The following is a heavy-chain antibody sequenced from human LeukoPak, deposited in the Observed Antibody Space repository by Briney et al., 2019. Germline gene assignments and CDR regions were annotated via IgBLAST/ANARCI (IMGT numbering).Heavy chain of an antibody. D-gene: IGHD3-10*01. Sequence: GGSLRLSCAASGFTFTHYWMTWVRQAPGKGLEWVSAISGSGGSTYYADSVKGRFTISRDNSKNTLHLQMNSLRAEDTAVYYCAKDARGSMVRGVRYYYYGMDVWGQGTTVTVSS. CDR2: ISGSGGST. J-gene: IGHJ6*02. CDR3: AKDARGSMVRGVRYYYYGMDV. V-gene: IGHV3-23*01. CDR1: GFTFTHYW.